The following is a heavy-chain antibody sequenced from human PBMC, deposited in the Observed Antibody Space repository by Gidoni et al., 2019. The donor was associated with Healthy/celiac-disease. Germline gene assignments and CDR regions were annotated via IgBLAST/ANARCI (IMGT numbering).Heavy chain of an antibody. CDR3: ARPPIYCSGGSFYWDYYYRIDV. Sequence: QLQLQESGPGLVKPSETLSLTCTVSGGSISSSSYYWGWIRQPPGKGLEWLGGSYYSGSNYYHPSPNSRVPISGVTSKNQFPRKLVSVAAADTAVYYCARPPIYCSGGSFYWDYYYRIDVWGQGTTVTVSS. CDR1: GGSISSSSYY. D-gene: IGHD2-15*01. V-gene: IGHV4-39*01. CDR2: SYYSGSN. J-gene: IGHJ6*02.